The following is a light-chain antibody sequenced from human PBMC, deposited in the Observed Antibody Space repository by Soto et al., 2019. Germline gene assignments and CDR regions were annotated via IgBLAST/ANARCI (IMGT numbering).Light chain of an antibody. Sequence: DIQMTQSPSTLSGSVGARVTITCRASQTISSWLAWYQQKPGKAPKLLIYKASTLKSGVPLRFSGSGSGTEFTLTLSSLQPDDFATYYCQHYNSYSEAFGQGTKVDIK. CDR2: KAS. CDR3: QHYNSYSEA. CDR1: QTISSW. J-gene: IGKJ1*01. V-gene: IGKV1-5*03.